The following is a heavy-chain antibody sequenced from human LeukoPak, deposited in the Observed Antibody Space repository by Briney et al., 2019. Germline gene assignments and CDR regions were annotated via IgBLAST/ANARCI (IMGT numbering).Heavy chain of an antibody. CDR1: GYSFTTYW. Sequence: GESLKISCKGSGYSFTTYWIGWVRQMPGKGLEWMGIIYPGDSDTKYSPSFQGQVTISADKSISTAYLQWSSLKASDTAMYYCARSRYCSGGSCYVYGMDVWGQGTTVTVSS. V-gene: IGHV5-51*01. J-gene: IGHJ6*02. CDR2: IYPGDSDT. D-gene: IGHD2-15*01. CDR3: ARSRYCSGGSCYVYGMDV.